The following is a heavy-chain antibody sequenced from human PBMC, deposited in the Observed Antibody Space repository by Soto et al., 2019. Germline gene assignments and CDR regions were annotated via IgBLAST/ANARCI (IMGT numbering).Heavy chain of an antibody. V-gene: IGHV3-33*01. Sequence: HVQLVESGGGVVQPGRSLRLSCAASGFTFSSYGMHWVRQAPGKGLEWVAVIWYDGSNKYYADSVKGRFTISRDNSKNTLYLQMNSLRAEDTAVYYCARDRGYYDSSGYYLDYWGQGTLVTVSS. J-gene: IGHJ4*02. D-gene: IGHD3-22*01. CDR2: IWYDGSNK. CDR3: ARDRGYYDSSGYYLDY. CDR1: GFTFSSYG.